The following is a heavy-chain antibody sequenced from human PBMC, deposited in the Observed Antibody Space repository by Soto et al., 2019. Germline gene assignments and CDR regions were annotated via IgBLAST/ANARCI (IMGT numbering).Heavy chain of an antibody. D-gene: IGHD3-10*01. Sequence: PSDTRSLTCILSVYSFTSCIYYWGCLLQPPWKGLEWIVYISYTVRTKYNPSLHVLVTISVYTSNKDFCLNLSSVTAAEKAVYFCQREWGLIKYYVMKVWGQGTEVTVSS. CDR1: VYSFTSCIYY. CDR3: QREWGLIKYYVMKV. V-gene: IGHV4-61*03. CDR2: ISYTVRT. J-gene: IGHJ6*02.